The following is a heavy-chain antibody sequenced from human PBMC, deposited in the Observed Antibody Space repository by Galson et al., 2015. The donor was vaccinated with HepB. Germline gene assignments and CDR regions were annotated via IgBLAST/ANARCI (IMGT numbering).Heavy chain of an antibody. V-gene: IGHV3-49*03. CDR2: IRSTAYGGTT. D-gene: IGHD5-12*01. CDR1: GFTFGDYT. Sequence: SLRLSCAASGFTFGDYTMSWFRQAPGKGLEWVGSIRSTAYGGTTEYVASVKRNFTSSRTDSKSIAHLQIKSLRTEDTAVYYCTGDRKGGYGPFDYWGQGTLVTVSS. CDR3: TGDRKGGYGPFDY. J-gene: IGHJ4*02.